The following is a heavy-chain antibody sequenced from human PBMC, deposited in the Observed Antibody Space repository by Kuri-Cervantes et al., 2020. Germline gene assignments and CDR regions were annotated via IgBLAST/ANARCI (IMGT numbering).Heavy chain of an antibody. D-gene: IGHD3-22*01. Sequence: LSLTCAASGFTFDDYAMHWVRQVPGKGLEWVSGINWSSDNMDYADSVKGRFTISRDNAKNSLYLQMNSLRAEDTAVYYCARGSITMIVVYYYWGQGTLVTVSS. CDR3: ARGSITMIVVYYY. J-gene: IGHJ4*02. V-gene: IGHV3-9*01. CDR1: GFTFDDYA. CDR2: INWSSDNM.